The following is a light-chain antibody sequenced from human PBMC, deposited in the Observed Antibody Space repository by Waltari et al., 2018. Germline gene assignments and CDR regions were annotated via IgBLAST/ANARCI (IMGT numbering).Light chain of an antibody. CDR1: QSVSNN. CDR3: QQYQNWPPIT. Sequence: EIVMTQSPDTLSVSPGERATLSCRASQSVSNNLAWYQQKPGQAPRLLMYGASTRATGIPARFSGSVSGTEFTLTISNLQSEDFGVYFCQQYQNWPPITFGQGTRLEIK. CDR2: GAS. V-gene: IGKV3-15*01. J-gene: IGKJ5*01.